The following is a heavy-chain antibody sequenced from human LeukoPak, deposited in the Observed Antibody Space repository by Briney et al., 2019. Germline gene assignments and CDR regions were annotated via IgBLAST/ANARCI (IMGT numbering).Heavy chain of an antibody. J-gene: IGHJ4*02. V-gene: IGHV3-23*01. D-gene: IGHD6-13*01. CDR1: GFTFSSYA. CDR3: AKVSLAAAGTTRTTLGNFDY. CDR2: ISGSGGST. Sequence: GGSLRLSCAASGFTFSSYAMSWVRQAPGKGQEWVSAISGSGGSTYYADSVKGRFTISRDNSKNTLYLQMNSLRAEDTAVYYCAKVSLAAAGTTRTTLGNFDYWGQGTLVTVSS.